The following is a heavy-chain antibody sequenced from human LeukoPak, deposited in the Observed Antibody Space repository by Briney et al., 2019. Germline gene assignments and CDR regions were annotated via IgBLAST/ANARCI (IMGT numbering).Heavy chain of an antibody. D-gene: IGHD2-2*01. CDR1: GGSISSISYY. CDR2: IYNSGST. CDR3: ARHGADIVVVPSGSVVY. J-gene: IGHJ4*02. V-gene: IGHV4-39*01. Sequence: SETLSLTCTVSGGSISSISYYWGWIRQPPGKGLEWNGGIYNSGSTYYNPSLKSRVTISVDTSKNQFSLKLSSLTAADTAVYYCARHGADIVVVPSGSVVYWGQGTLVTVSS.